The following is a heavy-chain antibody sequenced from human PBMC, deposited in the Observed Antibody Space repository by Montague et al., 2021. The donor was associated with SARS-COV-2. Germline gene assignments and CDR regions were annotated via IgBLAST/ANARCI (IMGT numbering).Heavy chain of an antibody. J-gene: IGHJ3*02. D-gene: IGHD3-22*01. CDR2: IYFSGST. Sequence: SXTLSLTCTVSGVSISSYYWSWIRQPPGKGLEWIGCIYFSGSTNYNPSLKSRVTISVDTSKNQFSLKLSSVTAADTAVYYCARHGRFSVIVNTPRGAFDIWGQGTMVTVSS. V-gene: IGHV4-59*08. CDR1: GVSISSYY. CDR3: ARHGRFSVIVNTPRGAFDI.